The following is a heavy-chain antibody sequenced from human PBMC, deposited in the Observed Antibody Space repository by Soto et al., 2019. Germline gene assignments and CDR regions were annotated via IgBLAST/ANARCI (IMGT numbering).Heavy chain of an antibody. CDR3: ARDSVIYTSTWFPLDH. J-gene: IGHJ4*02. Sequence: PSETLSLTCSVSGGSITTTTYYWGWIRQPPGKGLEWIGSIYYSGTTYYNPSLQSRVTISVDTSKNQFTLQLKSVTPADTAVYYCARDSVIYTSTWFPLDHWGQGTLVTVSS. V-gene: IGHV4-39*02. CDR1: GGSITTTTYY. D-gene: IGHD2-2*01. CDR2: IYYSGTT.